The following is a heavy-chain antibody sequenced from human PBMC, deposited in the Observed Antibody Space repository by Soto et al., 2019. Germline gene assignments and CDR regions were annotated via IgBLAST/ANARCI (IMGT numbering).Heavy chain of an antibody. Sequence: GASVKVSCKASGYTFTSYYMRWVRQAPGQGLEWMGIINPSGGSTSYAQKFQGRVTMTRDTSTSTVYMELSSLRSEDTAVYYCARGPYTVVTPYYYYGMDVWGQGTTVTVSS. CDR1: GYTFTSYY. CDR2: INPSGGST. CDR3: ARGPYTVVTPYYYYGMDV. D-gene: IGHD2-15*01. J-gene: IGHJ6*02. V-gene: IGHV1-46*01.